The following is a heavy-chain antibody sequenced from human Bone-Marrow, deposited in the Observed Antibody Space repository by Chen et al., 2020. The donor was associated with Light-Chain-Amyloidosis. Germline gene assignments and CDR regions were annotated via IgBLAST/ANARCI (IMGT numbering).Heavy chain of an antibody. V-gene: IGHV1-2*02. Sequence: QVQLVQSGTEVKKPGASVKVSCKASGYTFTGYHIHWVRQAPGQGLEWMGWINPNSGGTNYAQKFQDRVTMTRDRSISTAYMEVSRLRADDTAGYYCARVMTEAVFGVVAAGMDVWGQGTTVTVSS. CDR3: ARVMTEAVFGVVAAGMDV. CDR2: INPNSGGT. J-gene: IGHJ6*02. D-gene: IGHD3-3*01. CDR1: GYTFTGYH.